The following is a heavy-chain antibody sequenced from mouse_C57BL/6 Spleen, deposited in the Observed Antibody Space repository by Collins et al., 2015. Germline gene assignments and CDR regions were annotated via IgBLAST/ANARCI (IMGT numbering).Heavy chain of an antibody. V-gene: IGHV6-3*01. D-gene: IGHD3-3*01. CDR2: IRLRSDNYAT. J-gene: IGHJ2*01. Sequence: EVKLEESGGGLVQPGGSMNFSCVASGFTFSNWWXNRVRQSPEKGLEWVAQIRLRSDNYATHYAESVKGRFTISRDDSKSSVYLQMNNLRAEDTGIYYCTELGHDYWGQGTTLTVSS. CDR1: GFTFSNWW. CDR3: TELGHDY.